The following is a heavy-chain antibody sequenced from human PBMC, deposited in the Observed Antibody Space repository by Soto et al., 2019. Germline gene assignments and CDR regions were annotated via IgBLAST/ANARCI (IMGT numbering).Heavy chain of an antibody. CDR2: ISPANGDK. CDR3: ARGRYFATTHKQWWYFDF. Sequence: QVELMQSGPEVKRPGTSVKVSCKASGCTFITSGINWVRQTPGQPLEWVGWISPANGDKKYAQKFKDRVILTSETSTDTVNMELTNLRSDDTAVYFCARGRYFATTHKQWWYFDFWGRGTPVTVSS. D-gene: IGHD6-19*01. J-gene: IGHJ2*01. V-gene: IGHV1-18*01. CDR1: GCTFITSG.